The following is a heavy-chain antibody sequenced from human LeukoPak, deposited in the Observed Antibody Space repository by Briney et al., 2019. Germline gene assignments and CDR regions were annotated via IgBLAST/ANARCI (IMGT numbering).Heavy chain of an antibody. D-gene: IGHD2-15*01. J-gene: IGHJ6*02. CDR2: ISGDGGST. CDR1: GFTFDDYA. V-gene: IGHV3-43*02. Sequence: PGGSLRLSCAASGFTFDDYAMHWVRQAPGKGLEWVSLISGDGGSTYYADSVKGRFTISRDNSKNSLYLQMNSLRTEDTALYYCAKSSAFVRVAATRRDYYYSGMDVWGQGTTVTVSS. CDR3: AKSSAFVRVAATRRDYYYSGMDV.